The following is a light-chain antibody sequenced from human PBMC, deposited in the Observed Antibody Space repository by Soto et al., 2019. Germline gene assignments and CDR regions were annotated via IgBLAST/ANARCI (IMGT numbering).Light chain of an antibody. CDR2: AAS. V-gene: IGKV3-20*01. J-gene: IGKJ2*01. CDR1: QSVTNNY. Sequence: SVLTQSPGTLSLSPGERATLSCRASQSVTNNYFAWYQQKPGQAPRLLIYAASSRATGIPDRFSGSGSGTDFTLTISRLEPEDFAVYYCQQYRTSPRFTFGQGTNLEIK. CDR3: QQYRTSPRFT.